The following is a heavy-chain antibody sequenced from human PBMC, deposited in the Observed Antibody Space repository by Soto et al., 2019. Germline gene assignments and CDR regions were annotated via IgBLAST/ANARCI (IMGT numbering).Heavy chain of an antibody. CDR3: ARDRGRAPPIAARRDYYYGMDV. CDR2: TYYRSKWYN. V-gene: IGHV6-1*01. J-gene: IGHJ6*02. Sequence: PSQTLSLTCAISGDSVSSKSAAWNWIRQSPSRGLEWLGRTYYRSKWYNDYAVSVKSRITINPDTSKNQFSLQLNSVTPEDTAVYYCARDRGRAPPIAARRDYYYGMDVWGQGTTVTVSS. D-gene: IGHD6-6*01. CDR1: GDSVSSKSAA.